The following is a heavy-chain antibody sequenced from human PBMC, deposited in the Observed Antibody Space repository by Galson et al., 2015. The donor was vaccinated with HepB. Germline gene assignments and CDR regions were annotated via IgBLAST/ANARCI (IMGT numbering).Heavy chain of an antibody. CDR1: GFTFSSYA. J-gene: IGHJ4*02. CDR2: ISYDGSNK. V-gene: IGHV3-30*04. Sequence: SLRLSCAASGFTFSSYAMHWVRQAPGKGLEWVAVISYDGSNKYYADSVKGRFTISRDNSKNTLYLQMNSLRAEDTAVYYCATDYYYDSSGYYPIPLFDYWGQGTLVTVSS. CDR3: ATDYYYDSSGYYPIPLFDY. D-gene: IGHD3-22*01.